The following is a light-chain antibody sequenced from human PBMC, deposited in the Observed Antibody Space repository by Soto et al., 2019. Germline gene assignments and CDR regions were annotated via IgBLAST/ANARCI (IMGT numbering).Light chain of an antibody. Sequence: EIVMTQSPATLSVSPGERATLSCRASQSVSSNLAWYQQKPGQAPRLLIYGASTRATGIPARFSGSGSGTEFTLTISSLQSADFAVYYCQQYNNWPQTFGQGTKVDI. J-gene: IGKJ1*01. CDR1: QSVSSN. V-gene: IGKV3-15*01. CDR2: GAS. CDR3: QQYNNWPQT.